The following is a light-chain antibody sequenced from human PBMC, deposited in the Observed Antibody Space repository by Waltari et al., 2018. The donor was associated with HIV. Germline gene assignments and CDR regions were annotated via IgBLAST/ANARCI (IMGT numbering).Light chain of an antibody. CDR3: AAWDDSLNRGHVV. J-gene: IGLJ2*01. V-gene: IGLV1-44*01. Sequence: QSVLTQPPSASGTPGQRVTISCSRSSSNIGSNTVNWYQQLTGTAPKLLIYSNKRRPSGVPDRFSGSKSGTSASLAISGLQSEDEADYYCAAWDDSLNRGHVVFGGGTKLTVL. CDR2: SNK. CDR1: SSNIGSNT.